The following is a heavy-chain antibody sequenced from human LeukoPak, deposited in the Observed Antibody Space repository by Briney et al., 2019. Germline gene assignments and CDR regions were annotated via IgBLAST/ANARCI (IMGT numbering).Heavy chain of an antibody. CDR2: INPNSGGT. Sequence: ASVEVSCKASGYTFTGYYMHWVRQARGQGLEWMGWINPNSGGTNYAQKFQGRVTMTRDTSISTAYMELSRLRSDDTAVYYCARDRGAAELDYWGQGTLVTVSS. CDR3: ARDRGAAELDY. J-gene: IGHJ4*02. V-gene: IGHV1-2*02. D-gene: IGHD3-10*01. CDR1: GYTFTGYY.